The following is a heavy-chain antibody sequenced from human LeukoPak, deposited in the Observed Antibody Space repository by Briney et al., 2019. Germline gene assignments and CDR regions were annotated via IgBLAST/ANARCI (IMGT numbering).Heavy chain of an antibody. CDR2: INGGGDNT. J-gene: IGHJ1*01. D-gene: IGHD4-17*01. Sequence: TGGSLRLSCAASGFTFSSYAMSWVRQAPGKGLERVSAINGGGDNTFYADSVKGRFTISRDNSKNTLYLQMSSLRAEDTAVYDCARNDYGDYAHAEYFQHWGQGTLVTVSS. V-gene: IGHV3-23*01. CDR1: GFTFSSYA. CDR3: ARNDYGDYAHAEYFQH.